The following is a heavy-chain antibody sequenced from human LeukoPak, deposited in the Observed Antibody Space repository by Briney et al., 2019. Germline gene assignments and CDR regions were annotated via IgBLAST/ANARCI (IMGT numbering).Heavy chain of an antibody. CDR3: AKDLTIFGLGSAFDH. CDR2: LSRSGDST. CDR1: GFSFSSYP. D-gene: IGHD3-3*01. V-gene: IGHV3-23*01. Sequence: GGSLRLSCAASGFSFSSYPMSWVRQAPGKGLEWVSGLSRSGDSTTFADSVRGRFTIPRDNFKKTLYLQMNSLRDEDTAIYYCAKDLTIFGLGSAFDHWGQGTLVTVSS. J-gene: IGHJ4*02.